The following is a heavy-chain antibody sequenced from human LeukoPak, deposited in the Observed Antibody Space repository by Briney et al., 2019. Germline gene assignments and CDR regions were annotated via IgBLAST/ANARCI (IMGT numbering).Heavy chain of an antibody. CDR2: INHSGST. V-gene: IGHV4-34*01. D-gene: IGHD3-10*01. CDR1: GGSFSGYY. Sequence: KSSETLSLTCAVYGGSFSGYYWSWIRQPPGKGLEWIGEINHSGSTNYNPSLKSRVTISVDTSKNQFSLKLSSVTAADTAVYYCAREGGSGSYSAFDYWGQGTLVTVSS. CDR3: AREGGSGSYSAFDY. J-gene: IGHJ4*02.